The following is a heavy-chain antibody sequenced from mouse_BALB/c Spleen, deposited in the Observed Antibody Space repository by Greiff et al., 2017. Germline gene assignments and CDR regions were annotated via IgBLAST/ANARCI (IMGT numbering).Heavy chain of an antibody. CDR2: ISSGGSYT. CDR1: GFTFSSYA. D-gene: IGHD1-2*01. J-gene: IGHJ3*01. CDR3: ARFTTATGAWFAY. V-gene: IGHV5-9-4*01. Sequence: EVMLVESGGGLVKPGGSLKLSCAASGFTFSSYAMSWVRQSPEKRLEWVAEISSGGSYTYYPDTVTGRFTISRDNAKNTLYLEMSSLRSEDTAMYYCARFTTATGAWFAYWGQGTLVTVSA.